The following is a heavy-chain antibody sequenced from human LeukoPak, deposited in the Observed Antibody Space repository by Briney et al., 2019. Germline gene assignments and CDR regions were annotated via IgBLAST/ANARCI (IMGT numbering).Heavy chain of an antibody. J-gene: IGHJ4*02. D-gene: IGHD5-24*01. Sequence: ASVKVSCKVSGYTLTELSMHWVRQAPGQGLEWMGRIIPILGIANYAQKFQGRVTITADKSTSTAYMELSSLRSEDTAVYYCARERMAHADYWGQGTLVTVSS. CDR3: ARERMAHADY. V-gene: IGHV1-69*04. CDR1: GYTLTELS. CDR2: IIPILGIA.